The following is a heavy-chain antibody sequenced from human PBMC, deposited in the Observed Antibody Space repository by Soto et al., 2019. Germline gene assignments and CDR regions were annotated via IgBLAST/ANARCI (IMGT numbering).Heavy chain of an antibody. J-gene: IGHJ4*02. CDR2: ISRSGTT. D-gene: IGHD3-10*01. CDR1: GGYVNDNY. V-gene: IGHV4-34*01. Sequence: QVQLQQWGAGLLKPSETLSLSCAVYGGYVNDNYYTWVRQPPGKGLEWIGEISRSGTTQYIPSLKSRASISFDTSKTQVSLKVTSVTAADTAVYYCATSLWFGTQVELWGQGALVTVSS. CDR3: ATSLWFGTQVEL.